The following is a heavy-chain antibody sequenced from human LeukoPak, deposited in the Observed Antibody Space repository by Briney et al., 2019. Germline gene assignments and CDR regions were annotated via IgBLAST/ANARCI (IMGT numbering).Heavy chain of an antibody. Sequence: GGSLRLSCAASGFTFSSYAMSWVRQAPGKGLEWVSAISGNGGSTFYTDAVKGRFTISRDNSKDTLYLQMNSLRAEDTAVYYCAKSVAIYFYYGLDVWGQGTTVTVSS. V-gene: IGHV3-23*01. CDR2: ISGNGGST. J-gene: IGHJ6*02. CDR3: AKSVAIYFYYGLDV. CDR1: GFTFSSYA. D-gene: IGHD3-3*01.